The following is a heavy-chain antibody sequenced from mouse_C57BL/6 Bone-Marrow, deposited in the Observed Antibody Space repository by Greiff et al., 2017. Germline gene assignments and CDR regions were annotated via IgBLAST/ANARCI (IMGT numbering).Heavy chain of an antibody. CDR3: TTVIYDGYYWFAY. CDR1: GFTFSSYG. V-gene: IGHV5-6*01. Sequence: EVKLVESGGDLVKPGGSLKLSCAASGFTFSSYGMSWVRQTPDKRLEWVATISSGGSYTYYPDSVKGRFTISRDNAKNTLYLQMSSLKSEDTAVYYCTTVIYDGYYWFAYWGQGTLVTVSA. J-gene: IGHJ3*01. D-gene: IGHD2-3*01. CDR2: ISSGGSYT.